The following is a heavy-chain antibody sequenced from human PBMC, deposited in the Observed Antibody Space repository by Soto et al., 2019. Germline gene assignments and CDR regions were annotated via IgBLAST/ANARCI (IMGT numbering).Heavy chain of an antibody. CDR1: VGSISSGGYY. V-gene: IGHV4-31*03. CDR2: IYYSGST. D-gene: IGHD3-22*01. Sequence: PSETLSLTCTFSVGSISSGGYYWSWIRQHPGKGLEWIGYIYYSGSTYYNPSLKSRVTISVDTSKNQFSLKLSSVTAADTAVYYCAREFVDSYDSSGYNNWFDPWGQGTLVTVSS. J-gene: IGHJ5*02. CDR3: AREFVDSYDSSGYNNWFDP.